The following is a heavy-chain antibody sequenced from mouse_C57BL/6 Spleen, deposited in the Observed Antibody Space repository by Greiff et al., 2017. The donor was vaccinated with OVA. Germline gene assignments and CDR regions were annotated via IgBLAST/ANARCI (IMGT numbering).Heavy chain of an antibody. CDR2: IDPEDGET. CDR3: ASGRHYFDY. V-gene: IGHV14-2*01. J-gene: IGHJ2*01. Sequence: EVQLQQSGAELVKPGASVKLSCTASGFNIKDYYMHWVKQRTEQGLEWIGRIDPEDGETKYAPKFQGKATITADTSSNTADLQLSSLTSEDTAVYYCASGRHYFDYWGQGTTLTVSS. CDR1: GFNIKDYY.